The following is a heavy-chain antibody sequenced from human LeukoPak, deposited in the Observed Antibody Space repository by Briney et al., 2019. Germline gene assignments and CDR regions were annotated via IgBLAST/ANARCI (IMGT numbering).Heavy chain of an antibody. CDR1: GFTFSSYS. D-gene: IGHD3-22*01. Sequence: GGSLRLSCAASGFTFSSYSMNWVRQAPGKGLEWVSSISSSSSYIYYADSVKGRFTISRDNAKNSLYLQMNSLRAEDTAVYYCARHHYYDSSGYYFVSALDYWGQGTLVTVSS. CDR3: ARHHYYDSSGYYFVSALDY. CDR2: ISSSSSYI. V-gene: IGHV3-21*01. J-gene: IGHJ4*02.